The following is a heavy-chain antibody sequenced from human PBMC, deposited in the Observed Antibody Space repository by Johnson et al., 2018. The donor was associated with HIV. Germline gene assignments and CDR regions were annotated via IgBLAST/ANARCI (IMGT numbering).Heavy chain of an antibody. CDR3: TSERGRYYDSSNDAFDI. CDR2: ISYDGSNK. CDR1: GFTFSSYA. D-gene: IGHD3-22*01. V-gene: IGHV3-30*03. J-gene: IGHJ3*02. Sequence: QVQLVESGGGVVQPGRSLRLSCAASGFTFSSYAMHWVRQAPGKGLEWVAIISYDGSNKYYADSVKGRFTISRDNSKNTLYLQMNSLKTEDTAVYYCTSERGRYYDSSNDAFDIWGQGTMVTVSS.